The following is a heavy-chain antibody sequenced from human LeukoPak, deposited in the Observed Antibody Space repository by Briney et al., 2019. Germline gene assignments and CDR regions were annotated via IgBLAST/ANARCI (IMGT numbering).Heavy chain of an antibody. CDR2: ISTSSSYI. D-gene: IGHD5-18*01. V-gene: IGHV3-21*01. CDR3: ASYSYGYIDAFDI. CDR1: GFTFSSYT. J-gene: IGHJ3*02. Sequence: PGGSVRLSCAASGFTFSSYTMNWVRQAPGKGLEWVSSISTSSSYIYYADSVKGRFTISRDNAKNSLYLQMNSLRVEDTAVYYCASYSYGYIDAFDIWGQGTMVTVSS.